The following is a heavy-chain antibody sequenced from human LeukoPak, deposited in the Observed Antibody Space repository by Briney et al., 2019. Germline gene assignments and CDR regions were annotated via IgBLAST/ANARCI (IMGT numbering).Heavy chain of an antibody. D-gene: IGHD5-18*01. CDR1: GFTFSTSA. Sequence: GGSLRLSCAASGFTFSTSAMHWVRQAPGKGLEWVAFIKFDGGNKYYADSVKGRFTISRDNSKNTLYLQMNTLRPEDTTVYYCAGGDSYGFASWGQGTLVTVSP. V-gene: IGHV3-30*02. CDR3: AGGDSYGFAS. CDR2: IKFDGGNK. J-gene: IGHJ4*02.